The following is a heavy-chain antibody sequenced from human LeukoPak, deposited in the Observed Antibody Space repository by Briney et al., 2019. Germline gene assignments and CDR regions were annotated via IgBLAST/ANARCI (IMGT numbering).Heavy chain of an antibody. Sequence: GALRLSCGASGCTFNSYNMNWVRQAPGKGLEWVSYISSSSSIIYYTDSVKGRFTISRDNAKNSLYLQMNSLRAEDTAMYFCAGDDSSGYFFDFWGQGTLVTVSS. D-gene: IGHD3-22*01. J-gene: IGHJ4*02. CDR3: AGDDSSGYFFDF. CDR1: GCTFNSYN. CDR2: ISSSSSII. V-gene: IGHV3-48*01.